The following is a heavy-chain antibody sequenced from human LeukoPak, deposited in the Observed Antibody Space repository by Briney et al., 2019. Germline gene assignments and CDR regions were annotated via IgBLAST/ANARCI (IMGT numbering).Heavy chain of an antibody. J-gene: IGHJ4*02. V-gene: IGHV5-10-1*01. CDR2: IDPSDSYT. D-gene: IGHD3-9*01. CDR3: ATILTGDYYFDY. CDR1: GYSFTSYW. Sequence: GESLKISCKGSGYSFTSYWISWVRQMPGEGLEWMGRIDPSDSYTNYSPSFQGHVTISADKSISTAYLQWSSLKASDTAMYYCATILTGDYYFDYWGQGTLVTVSS.